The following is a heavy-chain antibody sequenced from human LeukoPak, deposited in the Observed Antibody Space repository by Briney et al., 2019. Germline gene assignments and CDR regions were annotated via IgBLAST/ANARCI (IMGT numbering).Heavy chain of an antibody. CDR3: ARGPRWSGYYMVGMDA. CDR1: GFTFSSYG. Sequence: GGSLRLSCAASGFTFSSYGMHWVRQAPGKGLEWVAVIWYDGSNKYYADSVKGRFTISRDNSKNTLYLQMNSLRAEDTAVYYCARGPRWSGYYMVGMDAWGQGTTVTVSS. CDR2: IWYDGSNK. V-gene: IGHV3-33*01. J-gene: IGHJ6*02. D-gene: IGHD3-3*01.